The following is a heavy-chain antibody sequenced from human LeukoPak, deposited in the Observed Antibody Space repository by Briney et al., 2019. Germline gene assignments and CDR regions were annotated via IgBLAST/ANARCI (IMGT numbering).Heavy chain of an antibody. CDR1: GFTFSSYA. CDR2: ISSNGGST. D-gene: IGHD3-10*01. J-gene: IGHJ6*03. CDR3: ARVAYYGSEAMDV. Sequence: QPGGSLRLSCAASGFTFSSYAMHWVRQAPGKGLEYVSAISSNGGSTYYANSVKGRFTISRDNSKNTLYLQMGSLRAEDMAVYYCARVAYYGSEAMDVWGKGTTVTISS. V-gene: IGHV3-64*01.